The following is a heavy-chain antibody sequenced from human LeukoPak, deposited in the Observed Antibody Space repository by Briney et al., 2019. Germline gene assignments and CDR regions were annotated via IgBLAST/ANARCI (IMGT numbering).Heavy chain of an antibody. D-gene: IGHD3-22*01. V-gene: IGHV4-59*01. CDR2: IYLSCTT. J-gene: IGHJ4*02. CDR3: GRYYDSSGYSPISY. CDR1: SGSLSDYY. Sequence: SETLSLTCTVSSGSLSDYYWNWIRQPPGKGREWIGNIYLSCTTNHHPSLKSRVTISIDTSKKQFSLKLRSVTTADTAMYFCGRYYDSSGYSPISYCGQGILVTVSS.